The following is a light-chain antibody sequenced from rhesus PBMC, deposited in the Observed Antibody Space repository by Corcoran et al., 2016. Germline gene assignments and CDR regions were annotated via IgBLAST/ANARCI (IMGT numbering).Light chain of an antibody. J-gene: IGKJ2*01. V-gene: IGKV3-40*03. CDR3: QQYNDLLYS. CDR2: SAY. CDR1: ESVGSY. Sequence: EIVMTQSPATLSLSPGETATLSCRASESVGSYLAWSQQKPGQAPKLLVHSAYFRATGIPDRFSGTRYRTEFTLTISSLEPEDVGVYHCQQYNDLLYSFGQGTKVEIK.